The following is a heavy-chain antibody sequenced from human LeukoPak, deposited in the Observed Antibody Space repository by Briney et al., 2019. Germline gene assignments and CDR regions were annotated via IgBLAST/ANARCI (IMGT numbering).Heavy chain of an antibody. D-gene: IGHD1-26*01. J-gene: IGHJ5*02. Sequence: ASVKVSCKASGYTFTNYGFSWVRQAPGQGLEWMGWISAHNGNTNYEQKFQGRVTMTTDTSTSTAYMELRSLRSDDTAVYYCARDHSGSQHWFDPWGQGTLVTVSS. CDR1: GYTFTNYG. CDR3: ARDHSGSQHWFDP. CDR2: ISAHNGNT. V-gene: IGHV1-18*01.